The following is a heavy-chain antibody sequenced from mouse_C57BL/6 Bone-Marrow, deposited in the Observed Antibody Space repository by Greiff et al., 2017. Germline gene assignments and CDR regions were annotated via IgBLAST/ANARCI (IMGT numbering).Heavy chain of an antibody. CDR1: GYTFTSYW. D-gene: IGHD1-1*01. CDR3: ARTLLFSWYFDV. J-gene: IGHJ1*03. Sequence: QVQLQQPGTELVKPGASVKLSCKASGYTFTSYWMHWVKQRPGQGLEWIGNINPSNGGTNYNEKFKGKATLTVDKSSSTAYMQLSSLTSEDSAVYYCARTLLFSWYFDVWGTGTTVTVSS. V-gene: IGHV1-53*01. CDR2: INPSNGGT.